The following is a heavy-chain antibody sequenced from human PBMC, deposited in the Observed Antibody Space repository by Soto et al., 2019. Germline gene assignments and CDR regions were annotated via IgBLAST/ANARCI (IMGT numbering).Heavy chain of an antibody. CDR1: GFTFSDYY. CDR3: ARVAYRSSWYEVDY. CDR2: ISTTNFR. Sequence: KPGGSLRLSCAASGFTFSDYYMSWIRQAPGKGLEWLSYISTTNFRNYVGSVEGRFTISRDNAKNSLYLQMSSLRAEDTAVYYCARVAYRSSWYEVDYWGQGTLVTVSS. J-gene: IGHJ4*02. D-gene: IGHD6-13*01. V-gene: IGHV3-11*06.